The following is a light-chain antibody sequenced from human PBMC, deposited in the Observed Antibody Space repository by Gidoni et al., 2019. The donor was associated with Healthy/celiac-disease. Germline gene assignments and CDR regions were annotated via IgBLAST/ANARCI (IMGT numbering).Light chain of an antibody. CDR1: QSISSY. CDR3: QQSYSTLGT. CDR2: AAS. J-gene: IGKJ1*01. V-gene: IGKV1-39*01. Sequence: DIQMTQSPSSLSASVGDRVTITCRASQSISSYLNGYQQKPGKATKLLIYAASSLQSGVPSRFSGSGSGTDFTLTISSLQPEDFATYYCQQSYSTLGTFGQGTKVEIK.